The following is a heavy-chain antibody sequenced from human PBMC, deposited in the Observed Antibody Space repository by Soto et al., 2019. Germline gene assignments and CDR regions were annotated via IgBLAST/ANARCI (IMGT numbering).Heavy chain of an antibody. CDR3: AKDQAAAGTISRYFQH. D-gene: IGHD6-13*01. V-gene: IGHV3-23*01. CDR2: ISGSGGTT. Sequence: EVQLLESGGGLVQPEGSLRLSCAASGFSISTYAMSGVRQAPGKGLEWVSGISGSGGTTYYADSVKGRFTISRDNSKNTLYLQVNSLRAEDTAVYYCAKDQAAAGTISRYFQHWGQGTLVTVSS. CDR1: GFSISTYA. J-gene: IGHJ1*01.